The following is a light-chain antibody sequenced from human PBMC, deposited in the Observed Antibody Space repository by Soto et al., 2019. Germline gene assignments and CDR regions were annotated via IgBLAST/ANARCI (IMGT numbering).Light chain of an antibody. Sequence: EIVLTQSAATLSLSPGERATLSCGASQSVTWNSLAWYQQKPGQPPRLLIYGASTRAAGIPVRFSGSGFGTDLPLTIIRLEPEDFSLYYCQQYLNSPYTFGQGTKLEIK. CDR2: GAS. J-gene: IGKJ2*01. V-gene: IGKV3-20*01. CDR1: QSVTWNS. CDR3: QQYLNSPYT.